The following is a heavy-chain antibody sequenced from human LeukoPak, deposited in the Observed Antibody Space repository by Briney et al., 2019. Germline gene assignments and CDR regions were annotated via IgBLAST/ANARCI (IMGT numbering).Heavy chain of an antibody. Sequence: GGSLRLSCAASGFTVSSNYMSWVRQAPGKGLEWVSYISSSSSTIYYADSVKGRFTISGDNAKNSLYLQMNSLRAEDTAVYYCARDRPFSAFDIWGQGTMVTVSS. CDR3: ARDRPFSAFDI. V-gene: IGHV3-48*01. CDR1: GFTVSSNY. J-gene: IGHJ3*02. CDR2: ISSSSSTI.